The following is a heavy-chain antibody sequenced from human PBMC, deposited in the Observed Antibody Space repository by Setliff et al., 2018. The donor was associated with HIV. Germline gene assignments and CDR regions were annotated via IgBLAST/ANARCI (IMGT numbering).Heavy chain of an antibody. CDR2: IYTSGST. CDR3: ARSPRIGVAGEFEY. CDR1: GDSISTSS. D-gene: IGHD6-19*01. Sequence: SETLSLTCTVSGDSISTSSWNWIRQPPGKGLEWIGYIYTSGSTNYNPSLKSRVTISADSSKHQFSLNLNSVTAADTAVYYCARSPRIGVAGEFEYWGQGTLVTVSS. V-gene: IGHV4-4*09. J-gene: IGHJ4*02.